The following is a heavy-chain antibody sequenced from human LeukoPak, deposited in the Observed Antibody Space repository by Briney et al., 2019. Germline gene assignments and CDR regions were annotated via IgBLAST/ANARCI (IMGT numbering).Heavy chain of an antibody. CDR1: GFTFSSYS. CDR2: ISSSSSYI. V-gene: IGHV3-21*01. Sequence: GGSLRLSCAASGFTFSSYSMNWVRQAPGKGLEWVSSISSSSSYIYYADSVKGRFTISRDNAKNSLYLQRNSLRAEDTAVYYCARGDSSSWAGNWFDPWGQGTLVTVSS. J-gene: IGHJ5*02. D-gene: IGHD6-13*01. CDR3: ARGDSSSWAGNWFDP.